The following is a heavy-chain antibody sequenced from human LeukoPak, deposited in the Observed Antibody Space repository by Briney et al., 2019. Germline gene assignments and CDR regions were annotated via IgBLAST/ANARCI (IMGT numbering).Heavy chain of an antibody. CDR3: VRDTGYSAYDYDFDY. J-gene: IGHJ4*02. CDR1: GFTFSSYD. Sequence: PGGSLRLSCAASGFTFSSYDMHWVRQPRGKGLEWVSAIGTAGDTYYPGSVKGRFTISRENAKNSLYLQMNSLRAGDTAVYYCVRDTGYSAYDYDFDYWGQGTLVTVSS. V-gene: IGHV3-13*04. CDR2: IGTAGDT. D-gene: IGHD5-12*01.